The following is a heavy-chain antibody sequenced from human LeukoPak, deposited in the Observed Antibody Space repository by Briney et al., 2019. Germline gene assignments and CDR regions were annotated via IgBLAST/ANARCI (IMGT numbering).Heavy chain of an antibody. J-gene: IGHJ4*02. Sequence: SETLSLTCTVSGGSISSGGYYWSWIRQHPGTGLEWIGYIYYSGSTYYNPSLKSRVTISVDTSKNQFSLKLSTVTAADTAVYYCARVSLSGDYRVDYWGQGTLVTVSS. D-gene: IGHD4-17*01. CDR3: ARVSLSGDYRVDY. CDR1: GGSISSGGYY. V-gene: IGHV4-31*03. CDR2: IYYSGST.